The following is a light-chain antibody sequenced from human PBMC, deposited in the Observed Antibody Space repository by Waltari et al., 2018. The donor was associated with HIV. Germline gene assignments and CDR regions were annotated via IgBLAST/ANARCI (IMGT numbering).Light chain of an antibody. CDR2: GNH. J-gene: IGLJ3*02. Sequence: QSVLTQPPSASGTPGQRVTISCSASSSNIGTKTVNWYQQLPGSAPKFLMYGNHVRPSGVPDRFSGSKSGTSASLAISGLRSEDEADYYCAAWDDSLNAWVFGGGTKVTVL. CDR1: SSNIGTKT. CDR3: AAWDDSLNAWV. V-gene: IGLV1-44*01.